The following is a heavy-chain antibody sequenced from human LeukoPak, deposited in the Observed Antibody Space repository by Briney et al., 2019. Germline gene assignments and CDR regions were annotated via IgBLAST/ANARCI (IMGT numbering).Heavy chain of an antibody. V-gene: IGHV1-24*01. CDR1: GFTFSSYG. Sequence: GRSLRLSCAATGFTFSSYGMHWVRQAPGKGLEWMGGFDPEDGETIYAQKFQGRVTMTEDTSTDTAYMELSSLRSEDTAVYYCATGSYWADPWGQGTLVTVSS. D-gene: IGHD6-6*01. CDR3: ATGSYWADP. CDR2: FDPEDGET. J-gene: IGHJ5*02.